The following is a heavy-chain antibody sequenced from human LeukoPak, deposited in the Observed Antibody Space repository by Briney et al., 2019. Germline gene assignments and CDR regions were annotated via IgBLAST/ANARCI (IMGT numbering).Heavy chain of an antibody. CDR1: GFTFSSYA. V-gene: IGHV3-48*02. Sequence: GGSLRLSCAASGFTFSSYAMTWVRQAPGKGLDWVSYISSSSSTIYYADSVKGRFTISRGNANNSLYLQMNSLRDEDTAVYYCARARRYRSSWYHDYWGQGSLVTVSS. D-gene: IGHD6-13*01. CDR3: ARARRYRSSWYHDY. J-gene: IGHJ4*02. CDR2: ISSSSSTI.